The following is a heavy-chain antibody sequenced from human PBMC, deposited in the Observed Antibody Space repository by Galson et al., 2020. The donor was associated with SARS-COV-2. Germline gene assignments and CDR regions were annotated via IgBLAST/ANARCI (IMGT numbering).Heavy chain of an antibody. CDR1: GGSISSSNYY. Sequence: SETLSLTFTVSGGSISSSNYYWRWVRQPPGEGLEWIGSIYYTESNYYNPSLTSRVTMSVDTSRNQFSLKLSSVTAADTAVYYCARQILTGYYSFYYFDFWGQGTLVTVSS. D-gene: IGHD3-9*01. CDR3: ARQILTGYYSFYYFDF. CDR2: IYYTESN. J-gene: IGHJ4*02. V-gene: IGHV4-39*01.